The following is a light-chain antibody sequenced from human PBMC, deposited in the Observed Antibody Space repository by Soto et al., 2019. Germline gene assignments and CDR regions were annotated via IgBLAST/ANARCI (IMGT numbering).Light chain of an antibody. J-gene: IGKJ5*01. CDR1: QSVSGY. Sequence: EIVLTQSPATLSLSPGERATLSCRASQSVSGYLAWYQQKPGQAPRLLIYDASKRATGIPARFSGSGFGTDFTLTISRLEPEDFAVYYCQQYGSSPITFGQGTRLEIK. CDR3: QQYGSSPIT. V-gene: IGKV3-11*01. CDR2: DAS.